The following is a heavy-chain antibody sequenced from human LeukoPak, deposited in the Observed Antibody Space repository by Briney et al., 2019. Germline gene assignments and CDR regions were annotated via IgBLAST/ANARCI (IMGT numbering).Heavy chain of an antibody. CDR1: GYSFTNYW. J-gene: IGHJ4*02. Sequence: GESLKISCKGSGYSFTNYWIGWVRQMPGKGQEWMGIIYPGDSDTRYSPSFQGQVTISADKSISTAYLQWSSLKASDTAMYYCARQNREYASDSPLDYWGQGTLVSVSS. D-gene: IGHD1-14*01. CDR3: ARQNREYASDSPLDY. V-gene: IGHV5-51*01. CDR2: IYPGDSDT.